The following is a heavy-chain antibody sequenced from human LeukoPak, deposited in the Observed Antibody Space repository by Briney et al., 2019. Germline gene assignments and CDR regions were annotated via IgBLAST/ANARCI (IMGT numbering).Heavy chain of an antibody. CDR1: GYTFTGDY. Sequence: EASVKVSCKASGYTFTGDYMHWVRQAPGQGLEWMGWMNPNSGNTGYAQKFQGRVTMTRNTSISTAYMELSSLRSEDTAVYYCARANYDYVWGRPYYFDYWGQGTLVTVSS. CDR2: MNPNSGNT. J-gene: IGHJ4*02. V-gene: IGHV1-8*02. D-gene: IGHD3-16*01. CDR3: ARANYDYVWGRPYYFDY.